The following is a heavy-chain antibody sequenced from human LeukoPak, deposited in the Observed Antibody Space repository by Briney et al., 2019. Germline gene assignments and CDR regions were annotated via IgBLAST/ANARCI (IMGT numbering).Heavy chain of an antibody. J-gene: IGHJ3*02. CDR3: ARDTGGRHDAFDI. V-gene: IGHV4-59*13. D-gene: IGHD1-14*01. CDR2: IYYSGST. Sequence: PSETLSLTCTVSGGSISSYYRSWIRQPPGKGLEWIGYIYYSGSTNYNPSLKSRVTISVDTSKNQFSLKLSSVTAADTAVYYCARDTGGRHDAFDIWAKGQWSPSLQ. CDR1: GGSISSYY.